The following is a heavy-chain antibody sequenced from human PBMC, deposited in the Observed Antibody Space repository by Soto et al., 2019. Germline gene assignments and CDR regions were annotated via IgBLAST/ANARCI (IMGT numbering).Heavy chain of an antibody. V-gene: IGHV4-39*01. D-gene: IGHD5-12*01. J-gene: IGHJ4*02. Sequence: SETLSLTCTVSGGSISTSAYYWGWIRQPPGKGLEWIGTIYYSGTSYHNPSLKSRVTISVDTSKKQFSLTLTSVTAADTAVYYCASRVYFLYSGNDRYYFDYWGQGTLVTVSS. CDR2: IYYSGTS. CDR1: GGSISTSAYY. CDR3: ASRVYFLYSGNDRYYFDY.